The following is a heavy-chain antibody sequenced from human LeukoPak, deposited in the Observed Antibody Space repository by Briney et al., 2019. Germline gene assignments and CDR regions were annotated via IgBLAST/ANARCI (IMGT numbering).Heavy chain of an antibody. V-gene: IGHV4-59*01. D-gene: IGHD2-2*01. J-gene: IGHJ5*02. Sequence: SETLSLTCSVSGGSITSYHWSWIRQPPGKGLEWIGYITYSGSTNYNPSLKSRVTISLDTSKNQFSLKLSSVTAADTAVYYCASGGYCGSTSCYPNWFDPWGQGTLVTVSS. CDR2: ITYSGST. CDR1: GGSITSYH. CDR3: ASGGYCGSTSCYPNWFDP.